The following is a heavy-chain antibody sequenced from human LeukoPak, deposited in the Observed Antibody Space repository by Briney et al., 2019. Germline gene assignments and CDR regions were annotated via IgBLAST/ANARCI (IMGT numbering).Heavy chain of an antibody. V-gene: IGHV4-61*01. CDR2: IYYSGST. J-gene: IGHJ6*02. CDR3: ARDGDYYDSSGYPYYYGMDV. D-gene: IGHD3-22*01. CDR1: GGSVSSGSYY. Sequence: SETLSLTCTVSGGSVSSGSYYWSWIRQPPGKGLEWIGYIYYSGSTNYNPSLKSRVTISVDTSKNQFSLKLSSVTAADTAVYYCARDGDYYDSSGYPYYYGMDVWGQGTTVTVSS.